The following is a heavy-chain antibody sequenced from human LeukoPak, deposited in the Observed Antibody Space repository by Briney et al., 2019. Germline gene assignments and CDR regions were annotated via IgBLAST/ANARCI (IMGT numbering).Heavy chain of an antibody. V-gene: IGHV4-4*07. CDR2: IQTSGST. CDR1: GVSISRYY. Sequence: SETLSLTCTVSGVSISRYYWSWIRQPAGKGLQWIGRIQTSGSTNYNPSLESRITMSVDTSKNQFSLKLTSVTAADTAVYYCAGDHQGYGGTSALWYWGQGTLVIVSS. J-gene: IGHJ4*02. CDR3: AGDHQGYGGTSALWY. D-gene: IGHD4-23*01.